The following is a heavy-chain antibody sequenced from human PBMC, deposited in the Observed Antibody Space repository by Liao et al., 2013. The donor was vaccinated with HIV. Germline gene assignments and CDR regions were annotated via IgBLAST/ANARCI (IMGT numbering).Heavy chain of an antibody. V-gene: IGHV4-61*02. J-gene: IGHJ4*02. CDR3: ARGTVTAREGVWIDY. D-gene: IGHD4-17*01. CDR1: GDSISSGTYY. CDR2: IYTSGST. Sequence: QVQLQESGPGLVKPSQTLSLTCTVSGDSISSGTYYWSWIRQPAGKGLEWIGRIYTSGSTNYNPSLKSRVTISVDTSKNQFSLKLISVTAADTAVYYCARGTVTAREGVWIDYWGQGTLVTVSS.